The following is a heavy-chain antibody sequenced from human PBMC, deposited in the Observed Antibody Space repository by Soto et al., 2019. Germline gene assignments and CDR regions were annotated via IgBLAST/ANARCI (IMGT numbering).Heavy chain of an antibody. Sequence: EVQLVESGGGLVQPGGSLRLSCAASGFTFSNYLMSWVRQAPGKGLEWAANINLDGSERYLVDSIKGRFTISRDNAKNTLYLQMNSLRAEDTAVYYCARLILTGTTHRGYFDYWGQGTLVTVSS. CDR2: INLDGSER. V-gene: IGHV3-7*03. D-gene: IGHD1-1*01. J-gene: IGHJ4*02. CDR3: ARLILTGTTHRGYFDY. CDR1: GFTFSNYL.